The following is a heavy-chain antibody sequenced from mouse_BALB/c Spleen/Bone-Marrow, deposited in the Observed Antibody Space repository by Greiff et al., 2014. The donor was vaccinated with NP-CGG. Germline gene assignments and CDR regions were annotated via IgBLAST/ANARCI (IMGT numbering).Heavy chain of an antibody. CDR3: ESRGEYFDV. CDR2: IYPYNGVS. J-gene: IGHJ1*01. CDR1: GYSFTGYY. Sequence: VQLQQSGPELVKPGASVKISCKASGYSFTGYYMHWVKQSHGNSLDWIGYIYPYNGVSSYNQKFRGKDTLTVDKSSSTAYMELRSLTSDDSAVYYCESRGEYFDVWGAGTTVTVSS. V-gene: IGHV1-31*01.